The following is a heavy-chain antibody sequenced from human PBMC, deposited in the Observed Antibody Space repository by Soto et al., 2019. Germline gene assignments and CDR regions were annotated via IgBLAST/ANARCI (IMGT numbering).Heavy chain of an antibody. V-gene: IGHV2-5*02. CDR1: GFSLSTDGVG. Sequence: ITLKESGPPLVKPTQTLTLTCSFSGFSLSTDGVGVGWVRQPPGLALEGLAMIYWDDDKHYNASLKSRLSITKDTSKSQVVLTMTNMDPVDTGTYYCATLKGSHWGQGDLVTVSS. J-gene: IGHJ4*02. CDR2: IYWDDDK. CDR3: ATLKGSH. D-gene: IGHD3-16*01.